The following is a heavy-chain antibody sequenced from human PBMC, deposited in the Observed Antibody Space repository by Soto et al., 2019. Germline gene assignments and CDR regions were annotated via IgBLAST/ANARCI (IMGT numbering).Heavy chain of an antibody. CDR2: ISYDGSNK. CDR1: GFTFSSYA. Sequence: QVQLVESGGGVVQPGRSLRLSCAASGFTFSSYAMHWVRQAPGKGLEWVAVISYDGSNKYYADSVKGRFTISRDNSKNTLYLQMNSLRAEDTAVYYCAREIRFLEWLLSNYYYYGMDVWGQGTTVTVSS. D-gene: IGHD3-3*01. J-gene: IGHJ6*02. CDR3: AREIRFLEWLLSNYYYYGMDV. V-gene: IGHV3-30-3*01.